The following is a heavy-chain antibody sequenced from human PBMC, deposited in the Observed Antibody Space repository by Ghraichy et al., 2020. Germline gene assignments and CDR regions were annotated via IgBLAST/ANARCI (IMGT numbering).Heavy chain of an antibody. CDR3: ARAGPLGYCATADCLPYYYYALEV. CDR1: GGSINTYY. V-gene: IGHV4-59*01. CDR2: IHYSGTT. J-gene: IGHJ6*02. D-gene: IGHD2-8*01. Sequence: SETLSLTCTVSGGSINTYYWSWIRQPPGKGLEYIAYIHYSGTTNYNPSLKTRVTISMDVSKNQFSMMLSSVTAADTAVYFCARAGPLGYCATADCLPYYYYALEVWGQGTTVTVSS.